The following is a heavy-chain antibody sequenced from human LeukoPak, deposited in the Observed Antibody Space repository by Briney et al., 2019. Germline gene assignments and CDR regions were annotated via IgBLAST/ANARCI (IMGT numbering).Heavy chain of an antibody. Sequence: GGSLRLSCAASGFTFSSYGMHWVRQAPGKGLEWVAFIRYDGSNKYYADSVKGRFTIFRDNSKNTLYLQMNSLRAEDTAVYYCPKGWRGEDQLPNDFDYWCQVTLGSV. CDR1: GFTFSSYG. V-gene: IGHV3-30*02. CDR3: PKGWRGEDQLPNDFDY. D-gene: IGHD2-2*01. CDR2: IRYDGSNK. J-gene: IGHJ4*02.